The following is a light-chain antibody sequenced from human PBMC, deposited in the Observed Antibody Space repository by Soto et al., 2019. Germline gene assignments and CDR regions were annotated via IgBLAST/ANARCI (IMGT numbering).Light chain of an antibody. CDR2: GAS. Sequence: ENVFNPVPGTPSLSPREKTTLSCRASQSVGSTYLAWYQQKPGQTPRLLIYGASSRATGIPDRFSGSGSGTDFTLTISRLEPEDFAVYYCQLYGSSITFGQGTRLEIK. CDR1: QSVGSTY. V-gene: IGKV3-20*01. J-gene: IGKJ5*01. CDR3: QLYGSSIT.